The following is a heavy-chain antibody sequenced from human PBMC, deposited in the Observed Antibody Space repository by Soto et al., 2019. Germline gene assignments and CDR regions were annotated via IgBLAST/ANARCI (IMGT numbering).Heavy chain of an antibody. Sequence: SETLSLTCTVSGGSISSSTYYWGWMRQPPGKGLEWIASFFIGGNTYYNPSLKSRVTISVDTSKNQFSLKLSSVTAADTAVYFWARRHGLDIDDYYWGQGILVTVSS. J-gene: IGHJ4*02. D-gene: IGHD3-10*01. CDR2: FFIGGNT. CDR1: GGSISSSTYY. CDR3: ARRHGLDIDDYY. V-gene: IGHV4-39*01.